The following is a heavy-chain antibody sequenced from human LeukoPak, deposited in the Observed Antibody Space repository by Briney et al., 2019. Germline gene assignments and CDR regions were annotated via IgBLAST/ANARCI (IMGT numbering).Heavy chain of an antibody. J-gene: IGHJ4*02. CDR2: IIPILGIA. V-gene: IGHV1-69*04. D-gene: IGHD3-10*01. Sequence: ASVKVSCKASGGTFSSYAISWVRQAPGQGLEWMGRIIPILGIANYAQKFQGRVTITADKSTSTAYMELSSLRSEDTAVYYCARDPPPFTMVRGVLVAGESRDYWGQGTLVTVSS. CDR1: GGTFSSYA. CDR3: ARDPPPFTMVRGVLVAGESRDY.